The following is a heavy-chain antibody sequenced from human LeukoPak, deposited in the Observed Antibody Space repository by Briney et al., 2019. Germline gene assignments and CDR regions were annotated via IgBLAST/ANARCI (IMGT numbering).Heavy chain of an antibody. D-gene: IGHD3-22*01. CDR2: INPSGGST. V-gene: IGHV1-46*01. J-gene: IGHJ6*02. CDR1: GYTFTSYY. Sequence: ASVTVSCKASGYTFTSYYMHWVRQAPGQGLEWMGIINPSGGSTSYAQKLQGRVTMTTDTSTSTAYMELRSLRSDDTAVYYCARWRQERYYYDSSGYYPQYYYGMDVWGQGTTVTVSS. CDR3: ARWRQERYYYDSSGYYPQYYYGMDV.